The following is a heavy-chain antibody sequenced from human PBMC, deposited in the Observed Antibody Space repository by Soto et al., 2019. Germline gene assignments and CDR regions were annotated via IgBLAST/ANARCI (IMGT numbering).Heavy chain of an antibody. Sequence: VTDSLTGSVCTFSSYAISRVRQNPRQGLEWMGGIIPIFGTANYAQKFQGRVTITADESTSTAYMELSSLRSEDTAVYYCARAHGDYALGPLFSWFDPWGQGTLV. CDR1: VCTFSSYA. D-gene: IGHD4-17*01. J-gene: IGHJ5*02. CDR3: ARAHGDYALGPLFSWFDP. CDR2: IIPIFGTA. V-gene: IGHV1-69*01.